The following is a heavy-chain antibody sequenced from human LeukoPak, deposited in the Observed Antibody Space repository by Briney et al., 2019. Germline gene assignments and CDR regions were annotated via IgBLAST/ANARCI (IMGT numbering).Heavy chain of an antibody. CDR3: ASDHSGWLGLGY. CDR1: NVSISSGSHY. Sequence: PSETLSLTCTVSNVSISSGSHYWNWIRQPAGKGLVWIGRIYAGGRSNYNPSLRSRVTISVDTSKNQFSLRLSSVTATDTGVYYCASDHSGWLGLGYWGQGTLVSVSS. J-gene: IGHJ4*02. D-gene: IGHD6-19*01. V-gene: IGHV4-61*02. CDR2: IYAGGRS.